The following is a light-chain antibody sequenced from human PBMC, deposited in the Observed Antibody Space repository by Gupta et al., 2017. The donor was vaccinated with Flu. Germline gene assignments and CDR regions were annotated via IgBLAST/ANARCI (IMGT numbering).Light chain of an antibody. CDR1: QSVGRN. CDR3: QQDSKWPLS. J-gene: IGKJ4*01. CDR2: GAS. Sequence: ETVMTQSPVSLSASPAERVTLSCRASQSVGRNLAWYQQKPGRAPRLLIYGASTRAADIPARFSGSGSGTDFTLTIGSLQSEDFVVYFCQQDSKWPLSFGGGTKVDIK. V-gene: IGKV3D-15*01.